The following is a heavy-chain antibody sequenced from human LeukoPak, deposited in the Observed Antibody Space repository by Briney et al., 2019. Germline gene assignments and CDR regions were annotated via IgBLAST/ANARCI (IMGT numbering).Heavy chain of an antibody. J-gene: IGHJ6*02. D-gene: IGHD5/OR15-5a*01. CDR3: ARTTVYDGSKYYGLDV. V-gene: IGHV6-1*01. CDR2: TYYRSKWFD. Sequence: QTLSLTCAISGDSVSSDRAAWNWIRQSPSRGLEWLGRTYYRSKWFDEYAVSVKSRITIKPDTSRNQFSLHLNSVTPEDTAAYFCARTTVYDGSKYYGLDVWGQGTTVTVSS. CDR1: GDSVSSDRAA.